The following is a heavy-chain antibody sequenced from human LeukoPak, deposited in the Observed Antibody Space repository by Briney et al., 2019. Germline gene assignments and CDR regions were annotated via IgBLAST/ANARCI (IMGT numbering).Heavy chain of an antibody. V-gene: IGHV3-48*03. Sequence: PGGSLRLSCAASGFTFSSYEMNWVRQAPGKGLEWVSYISSSGSTIYYADSVKGRFTISRDNSNNTLYLEMNNLTPADTAVYYCVRMKVATGRKFDYWGQGTLVTVSS. CDR1: GFTFSSYE. D-gene: IGHD3-9*01. J-gene: IGHJ4*02. CDR3: VRMKVATGRKFDY. CDR2: ISSSGSTI.